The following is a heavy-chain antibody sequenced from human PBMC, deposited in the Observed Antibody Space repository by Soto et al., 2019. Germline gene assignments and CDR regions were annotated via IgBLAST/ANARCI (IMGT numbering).Heavy chain of an antibody. D-gene: IGHD5-12*01. CDR3: VKEWTPRRAFDS. CDR2: ISGSGGST. CDR1: RFMFSRYA. V-gene: IGHV3-23*01. Sequence: GGSLRLSCAASRFMFSRYAMSWVRQAPGKGLEWVSGISGSGGSTWYADSVKGRYIISRDNSKNMLYLQMNSLRVEDTAEYFCVKEWTPRRAFDSWGQGTQVTVSS. J-gene: IGHJ4*02.